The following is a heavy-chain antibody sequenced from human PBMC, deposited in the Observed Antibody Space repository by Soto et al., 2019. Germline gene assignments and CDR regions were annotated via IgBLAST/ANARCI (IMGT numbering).Heavy chain of an antibody. D-gene: IGHD4-17*01. CDR2: IIPILGIA. CDR1: GGTFSSYT. Sequence: QVQLVQSGAEVKKPGSSVKVSCKASGGTFSSYTISWVRQAPGQGLEWMGRIIPILGIANYAQKFQGRVTITADKSTSTAYMELSSLRSEDTAVYYCARGAVYGTSHTNHAFDIWGQGTMVTVSS. CDR3: ARGAVYGTSHTNHAFDI. J-gene: IGHJ3*02. V-gene: IGHV1-69*02.